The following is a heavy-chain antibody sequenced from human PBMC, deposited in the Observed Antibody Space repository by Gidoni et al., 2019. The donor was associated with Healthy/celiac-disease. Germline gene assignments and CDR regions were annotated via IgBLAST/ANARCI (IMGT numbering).Heavy chain of an antibody. Sequence: EVQLVESGGGLVQPGRSLRLSCAASGFTFDDYAMHWVRQAPGKGLEWVSGISWNSGSIGYADSVKGRFTISRDNAKNSLYLQMNSLRAEDTALYYCAKDAACSSTSCYLGYYYYYMDVWGKGTTVTVSS. CDR3: AKDAACSSTSCYLGYYYYYMDV. J-gene: IGHJ6*03. D-gene: IGHD2-2*01. CDR2: ISWNSGSI. V-gene: IGHV3-9*01. CDR1: GFTFDDYA.